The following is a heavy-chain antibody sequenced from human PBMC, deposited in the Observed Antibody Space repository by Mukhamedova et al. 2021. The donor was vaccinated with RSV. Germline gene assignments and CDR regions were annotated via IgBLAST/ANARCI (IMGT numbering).Heavy chain of an antibody. Sequence: GKGLEWMGIVYPADSETRYSASFQGQVTISADKSTSTAYLHWSSLKASDTAMDYCAKTHCDSSSCSYSFDFWGQGTLVTVSS. CDR2: VYPADSET. CDR3: AKTHCDSSSCSYSFDF. J-gene: IGHJ4*02. V-gene: IGHV5-51*01. D-gene: IGHD2-2*01.